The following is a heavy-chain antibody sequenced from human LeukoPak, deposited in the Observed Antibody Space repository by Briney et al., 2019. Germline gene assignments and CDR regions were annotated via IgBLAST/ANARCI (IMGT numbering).Heavy chain of an antibody. CDR1: GISFTSYW. D-gene: IGHD3-9*01. J-gene: IGHJ4*02. CDR3: ASAYDILTGFDY. Sequence: GGSLRLSCAASGISFTSYWMSWVRQAPGKGLEWVANINQDGSTQNYVDSVKGRFTISRDNTKRSLYLQMNSLRAEDTAVYYCASAYDILTGFDYWGQGTLVTVSS. V-gene: IGHV3-7*01. CDR2: INQDGSTQ.